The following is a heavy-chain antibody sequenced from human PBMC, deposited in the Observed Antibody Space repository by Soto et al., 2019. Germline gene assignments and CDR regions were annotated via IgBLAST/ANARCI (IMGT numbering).Heavy chain of an antibody. D-gene: IGHD2-15*01. J-gene: IGHJ6*02. CDR1: GYTLTTFF. CDR2: INPGYPAGRST. CDR3: ASEAIVAGDKTDFDG. V-gene: IGHV1-46*01. Sequence: SSVQVSCKASGYTLTTFFMHWVRQAPGQGLEWMGVINPGYPAGRSTTYAQKFQGRVTMTTDTSTSPVYMELSRLRSDDTAVYNCASEAIVAGDKTDFDGWGEGTT.